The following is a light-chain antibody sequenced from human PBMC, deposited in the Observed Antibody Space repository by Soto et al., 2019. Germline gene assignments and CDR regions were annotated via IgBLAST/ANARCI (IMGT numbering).Light chain of an antibody. CDR1: SPSIGSNY. J-gene: IGLJ3*02. CDR2: KST. Sequence: QSVLTQPPSASGTPGQRVTISCSGSSPSIGSNYVSWYQQLPGTAPKLLIYKSTQRPSGVPDRFSGSKSGTSASLAISGLRSEDEADYFCASWDDSLSGWVFGTGTKLT. V-gene: IGLV1-47*01. CDR3: ASWDDSLSGWV.